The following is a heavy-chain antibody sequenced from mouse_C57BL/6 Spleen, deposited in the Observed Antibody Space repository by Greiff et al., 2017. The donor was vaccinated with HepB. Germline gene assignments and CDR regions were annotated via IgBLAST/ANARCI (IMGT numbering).Heavy chain of an antibody. V-gene: IGHV5-9-1*02. CDR1: GFTFSSYA. J-gene: IGHJ2*01. Sequence: EVKVEESGEGLVKPGGSLKLSCAASGFTFSSYAMSWVRQTPEKRLEWVAYISSGGDYIYYADTVKGRFTISRDNARNTLYLQMSSLKSEDTAMYYCTRVNYGSWFDYWGQGTTLTVSS. CDR3: TRVNYGSWFDY. CDR2: ISSGGDYI. D-gene: IGHD1-1*01.